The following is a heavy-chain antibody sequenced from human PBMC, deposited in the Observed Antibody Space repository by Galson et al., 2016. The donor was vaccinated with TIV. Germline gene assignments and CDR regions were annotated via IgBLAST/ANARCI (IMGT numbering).Heavy chain of an antibody. CDR2: VSHDGTNK. V-gene: IGHV3-30*18. D-gene: IGHD3-22*01. CDR1: GFIFSISD. Sequence: SLRLSCAASGFIFSISDMHWVRQAPGKGLEWVAVVSHDGTNKDYADSVKGRFTISRDNSKRTQYLEMNSLRVEDTAVYYCAKVASPFFYDSSGPRNAFDIWGQGTMVTVSS. J-gene: IGHJ3*02. CDR3: AKVASPFFYDSSGPRNAFDI.